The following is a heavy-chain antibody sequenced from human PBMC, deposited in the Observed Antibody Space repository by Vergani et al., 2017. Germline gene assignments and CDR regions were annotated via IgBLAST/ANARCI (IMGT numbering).Heavy chain of an antibody. D-gene: IGHD2-2*02. CDR3: ARVSPNPAGYCSSTSCYTRVFDY. CDR1: GYTFTGYY. J-gene: IGHJ4*02. CDR2: INPNSGGT. V-gene: IGHV1-2*02. Sequence: QVQLVQSGAEVKKPGASVKVSCKASGYTFTGYYMHWVRQAPGQGLEWMGWINPNSGGTNYAQKFQGRVTMTRDTSISTAYMELSRLRSDDTAVYYCARVSPNPAGYCSSTSCYTRVFDYWGQGTLVTVSS.